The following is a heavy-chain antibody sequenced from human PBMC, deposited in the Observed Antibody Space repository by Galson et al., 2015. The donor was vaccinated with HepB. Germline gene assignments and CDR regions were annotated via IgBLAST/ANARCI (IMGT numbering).Heavy chain of an antibody. CDR3: ALVYGPPTTVTTRDYYYGMDV. J-gene: IGHJ6*02. CDR2: MNPNSGNT. CDR1: GYTFTSYD. D-gene: IGHD4-17*01. Sequence: SVKVSCKASGYTFTSYDINWVRQATGQGLEWMGWMNPNSGNTAYAQKFQGRVTMTRNTSISTAYMELSSLRSEDTAVYYCALVYGPPTTVTTRDYYYGMDVWGQGTTVTVSS. V-gene: IGHV1-8*01.